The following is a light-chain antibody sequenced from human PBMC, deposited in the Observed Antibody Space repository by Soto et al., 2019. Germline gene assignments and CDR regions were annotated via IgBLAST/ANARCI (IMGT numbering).Light chain of an antibody. CDR1: QTISSSY. J-gene: IGKJ4*01. Sequence: VLAHSAGTRSLSPEARATLYCRASQTISSSYLAWYQQKPGQAPRPLIYGASTRATGIPARFSGSGSGTEFTLTISSLQSEDFTVYYCQEYNNWPLTFGGGAKVDI. CDR3: QEYNNWPLT. CDR2: GAS. V-gene: IGKV3-15*01.